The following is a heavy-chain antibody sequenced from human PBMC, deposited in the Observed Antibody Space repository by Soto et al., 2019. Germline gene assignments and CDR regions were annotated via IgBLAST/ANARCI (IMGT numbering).Heavy chain of an antibody. J-gene: IGHJ4*02. Sequence: QVQLVQSGAEVKKPGSSVKVSCKASGGTFSSYAISWVRQAPGQGLEWMGGIIPIFGTANYAQKFQGRVTIPADKSTSTAYMELSSLRSEDTAVYYCARENKGYFDWLSAIGYFDYWGQGTLVTVSS. CDR2: IIPIFGTA. D-gene: IGHD3-9*01. CDR1: GGTFSSYA. CDR3: ARENKGYFDWLSAIGYFDY. V-gene: IGHV1-69*06.